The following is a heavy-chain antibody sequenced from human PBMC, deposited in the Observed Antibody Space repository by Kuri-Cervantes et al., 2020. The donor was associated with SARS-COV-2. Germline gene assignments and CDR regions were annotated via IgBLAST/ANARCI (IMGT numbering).Heavy chain of an antibody. V-gene: IGHV3-13*05. CDR2: IGTAGDP. J-gene: IGHJ6*02. CDR3: AKDLKHRRLYGSGSYYKGDHYYYGMDV. Sequence: GGSLRLSCAASGFTFSSYDMHWVRQATGKGLEWVSAIGTAGDPYYPGSVKGRFTISRENAKNSLYLQMNSLRAGDTAVYYCAKDLKHRRLYGSGSYYKGDHYYYGMDVWGQGTTVTVSS. CDR1: GFTFSSYD. D-gene: IGHD3-10*01.